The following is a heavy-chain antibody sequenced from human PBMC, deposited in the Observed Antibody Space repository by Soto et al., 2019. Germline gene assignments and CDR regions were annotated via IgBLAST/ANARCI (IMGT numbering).Heavy chain of an antibody. J-gene: IGHJ6*03. D-gene: IGHD3-9*01. V-gene: IGHV1-69*04. Sequence: GASVKVSCKASGGTFSSSGINWVRQAPGQGLEWMGRIIPILGIANYAQKFQGRVTITADKSTSTAYMELSSLRSEDTAVYYCAREGNDILTGYFTDYYYMDVWGKGTTVTVSS. CDR2: IIPILGIA. CDR1: GGTFSSSG. CDR3: AREGNDILTGYFTDYYYMDV.